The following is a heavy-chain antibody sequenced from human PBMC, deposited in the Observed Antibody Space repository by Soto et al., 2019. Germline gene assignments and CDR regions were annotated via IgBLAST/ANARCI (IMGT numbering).Heavy chain of an antibody. CDR3: SRTFDYSGMDV. CDR2: IYHAGRV. V-gene: IGHV4-38-2*01. CDR1: GYSIASGDY. Sequence: SETLSLTCPVFGYSIASGDYWAWIRQSPGKGLEWIGSIYHAGRVHYNPSLNSRVAVSLDTSKNHFSLKLTSVTAADTAVYYCSRTFDYSGMDVWGQGTTVTVSS. J-gene: IGHJ6*02.